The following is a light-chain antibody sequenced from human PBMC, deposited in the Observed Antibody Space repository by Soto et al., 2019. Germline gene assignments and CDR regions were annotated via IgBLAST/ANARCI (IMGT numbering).Light chain of an antibody. Sequence: DIHVTQSPSSLSASVGNIFTITCQASDDIINSLNWYQQKPGQAPKLLIHDASILQTGVPSRFSGSGSGTDFTLTITSLQPEDIATYYCQQYDILTITFGGGTKVDIK. CDR2: DAS. CDR3: QQYDILTIT. V-gene: IGKV1-33*01. CDR1: DDIINS. J-gene: IGKJ4*01.